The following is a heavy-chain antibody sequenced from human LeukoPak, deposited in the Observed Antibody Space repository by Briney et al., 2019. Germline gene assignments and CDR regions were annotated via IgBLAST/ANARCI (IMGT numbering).Heavy chain of an antibody. V-gene: IGHV4-59*01. CDR2: IYYSGST. Sequence: SETLSLTCAVYGGSFSGYYWSWIRQPPGKGLEWIGYIYYSGSTNYNPSLKSRVTISVDTSKNQFSLKLSSVTAADTAVYYCARSYYDILTGLWNWFDPWGQGTLVTVSS. CDR3: ARSYYDILTGLWNWFDP. J-gene: IGHJ5*02. CDR1: GGSFSGYY. D-gene: IGHD3-9*01.